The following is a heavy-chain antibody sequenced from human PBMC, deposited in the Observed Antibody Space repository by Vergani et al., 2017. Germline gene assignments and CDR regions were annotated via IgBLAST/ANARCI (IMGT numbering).Heavy chain of an antibody. CDR3: ARVSRGCYYFDY. CDR1: GGSISSYY. V-gene: IGHV4-4*07. Sequence: QVQLQESGPGLVKPSETLSLTCTVSGGSISSYYWSWIRQPAGEGMEWIGRIYTSGSTNYNPSLKSRVTISVDTSMNQFSLKLSSVPATDTAVYYCARVSRGCYYFDYWGQGTLVTVSS. J-gene: IGHJ4*02. CDR2: IYTSGST. D-gene: IGHD1-26*01.